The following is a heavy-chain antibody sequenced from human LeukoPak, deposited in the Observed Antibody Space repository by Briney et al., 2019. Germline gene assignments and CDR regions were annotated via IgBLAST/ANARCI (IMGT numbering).Heavy chain of an antibody. CDR1: GGSFSGYY. CDR2: INHSGST. CDR3: ARVMNRIAMNRGVPGLKWFDP. D-gene: IGHD3-10*01. V-gene: IGHV4-34*01. Sequence: PSETLSLTCAVYGGSFSGYYWSWIRQPPGKGLEWIGEINHSGSTNYNPSLKSRVSISVDTSKNQFSLKLNSVSAADTAVYYCARVMNRIAMNRGVPGLKWFDPWGQGTLVTVSS. J-gene: IGHJ5*02.